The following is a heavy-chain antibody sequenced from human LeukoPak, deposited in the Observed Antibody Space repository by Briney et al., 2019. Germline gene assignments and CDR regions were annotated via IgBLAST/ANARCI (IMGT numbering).Heavy chain of an antibody. J-gene: IGHJ3*02. V-gene: IGHV4-59*08. CDR2: IYYSGST. D-gene: IGHD3-10*01. CDR1: GGSISSYY. Sequence: PSETLSLTCTVSGGSISSYYWSWIRQPPGKGLEWIGYIYYSGSTNYNPSLKSRVTISVDTSKNQFSLKLSSVTAADTAVYYCARHKPGSYAFDIWGQGTTITVSS. CDR3: ARHKPGSYAFDI.